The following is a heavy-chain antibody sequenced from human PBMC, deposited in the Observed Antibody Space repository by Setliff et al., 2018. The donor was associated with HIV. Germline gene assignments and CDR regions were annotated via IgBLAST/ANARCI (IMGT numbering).Heavy chain of an antibody. CDR2: VNPNSGGT. CDR3: ARNVPGILPRWVGFDP. D-gene: IGHD1-20*01. Sequence: ASVKVSCKASGYTFTDYYIHWVRQAPGQGLQWMGWVNPNSGGTNSAQEFQGRVTMTRDTSISTAYMELSRLRSDDTAVYYCARNVPGILPRWVGFDPWGQGTLVTVSS. CDR1: GYTFTDYY. J-gene: IGHJ5*02. V-gene: IGHV1-2*02.